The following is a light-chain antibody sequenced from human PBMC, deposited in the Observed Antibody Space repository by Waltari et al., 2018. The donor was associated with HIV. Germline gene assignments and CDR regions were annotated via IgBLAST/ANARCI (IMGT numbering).Light chain of an antibody. J-gene: IGLJ2*01. CDR1: NRDVGFYNL. Sequence: QSALTQPASVSGSPGQSITIFCTGTNRDVGFYNLVSWYQHFPGKAPRLIIFGVRSRPSGVSSRCSGSKSGNTASLTISGLQAEDEAQYFCNSYTSSDTVVFGGGTKLTVL. V-gene: IGLV2-14*01. CDR3: NSYTSSDTVV. CDR2: GVR.